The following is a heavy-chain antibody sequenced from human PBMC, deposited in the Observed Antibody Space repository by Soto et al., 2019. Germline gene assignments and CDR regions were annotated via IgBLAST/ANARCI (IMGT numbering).Heavy chain of an antibody. CDR3: VSNPGWDTPGVH. Sequence: GGSLRLACAASGFTVSSNYMSWVRQAPGEGLEWVSVIYSGGTTYYADSVKGRFTISRDNSRNTLYLQMNRLRAEDTAVYDRVSNPGWDTPGVHWGQAPLVTVSS. CDR2: IYSGGTT. V-gene: IGHV3-66*01. J-gene: IGHJ4*02. D-gene: IGHD5-18*01. CDR1: GFTVSSNY.